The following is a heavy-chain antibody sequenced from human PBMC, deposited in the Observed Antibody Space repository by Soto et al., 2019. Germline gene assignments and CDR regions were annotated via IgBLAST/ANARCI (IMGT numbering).Heavy chain of an antibody. Sequence: QVQLQESGPGLVKPSETLSLTCTVSGGSVSSGEYYWSWIRQPPGKGLELIGYIYYSGSTNYNPSLKSRVSISVDTSKNQFSLNLSSVTAADTAVYHCARGGYYLEYWGQGTLVTVSS. CDR1: GGSVSSGEYY. J-gene: IGHJ4*02. CDR3: ARGGYYLEY. D-gene: IGHD2-15*01. CDR2: IYYSGST. V-gene: IGHV4-61*08.